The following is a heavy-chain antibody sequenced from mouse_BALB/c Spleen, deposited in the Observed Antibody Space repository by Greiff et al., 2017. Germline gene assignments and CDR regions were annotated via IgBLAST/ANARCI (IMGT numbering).Heavy chain of an antibody. CDR2: ISTYNGNT. J-gene: IGHJ4*01. Sequence: QVHVKQSGPEVVRPGVSVKISCKGSGYTFTDYAMHWVKQSHAKSLEWIGVISTYNGNTNYNQKFKGKATMTVDKSSSTAYMELARLTSEDSAIYYCAVSGSSFYYAMDYWGQGTSVTVSS. V-gene: IGHV1-67*01. D-gene: IGHD1-1*01. CDR3: AVSGSSFYYAMDY. CDR1: GYTFTDYA.